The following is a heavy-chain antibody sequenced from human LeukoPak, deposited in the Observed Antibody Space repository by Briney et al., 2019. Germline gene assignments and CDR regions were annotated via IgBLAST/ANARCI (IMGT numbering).Heavy chain of an antibody. V-gene: IGHV3-30*18. CDR3: AKKSPGTYYAPPDY. Sequence: PGGSLRLSCAASGFAFSTYGMHWVRQARGKGLEWVAVTSSDGSQKNYADSVKGRFTISRDNSKNTLYLQMNSLRAEDTAVYYCAKKSPGTYYAPPDYWGQGTLVTVSS. J-gene: IGHJ4*02. CDR2: TSSDGSQK. D-gene: IGHD3-10*01. CDR1: GFAFSTYG.